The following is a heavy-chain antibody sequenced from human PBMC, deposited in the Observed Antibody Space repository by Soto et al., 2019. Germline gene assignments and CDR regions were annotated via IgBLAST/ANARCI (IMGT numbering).Heavy chain of an antibody. CDR2: VSGIDGST. CDR3: AKTVPKSSGWLVDY. V-gene: IGHV3-23*01. J-gene: IGHJ4*02. Sequence: EVQLLESGGGLVQPGGSLRLSCAASGFTFSSFSMTWVRQAPGEGLEWVSTVSGIDGSTNYADSVKGRFTISRDNTKNTPYLQMNSLRGEATAVYYCAKTVPKSSGWLVDYWGQGTLVTVS. D-gene: IGHD6-19*01. CDR1: GFTFSSFS.